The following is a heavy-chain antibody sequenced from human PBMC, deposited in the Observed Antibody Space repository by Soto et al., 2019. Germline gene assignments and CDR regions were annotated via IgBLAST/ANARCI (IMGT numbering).Heavy chain of an antibody. CDR2: INPNSGGT. Sequence: ASVKVSCTASGYTFTGYYMHWVRQAPGQGLEWMGWINPNSGGTNYAQKFQGWVTMTRDTSISTAYMELSRLRSDDTAVYYCARSFGSLRYFDWLLYLDYWGQGTLVTVSS. D-gene: IGHD3-9*01. CDR1: GYTFTGYY. J-gene: IGHJ4*02. V-gene: IGHV1-2*04. CDR3: ARSFGSLRYFDWLLYLDY.